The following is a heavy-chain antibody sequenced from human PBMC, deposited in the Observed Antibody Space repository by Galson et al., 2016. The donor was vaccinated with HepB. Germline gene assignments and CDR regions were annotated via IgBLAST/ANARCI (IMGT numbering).Heavy chain of an antibody. Sequence: PALVKPTQTLTLTCTFSGFSLTTSGGGVGWIRQPPGKALEWLALIYWNDDKRNSPSLKSRLTILKDTSKNQVVLTMTNLDPVDTATYYCAHLVNWNPLSYFDYGGPGILVTVSS. CDR3: AHLVNWNPLSYFDY. D-gene: IGHD1-20*01. CDR2: IYWNDDK. J-gene: IGHJ4*02. CDR1: GFSLTTSGGG. V-gene: IGHV2-5*01.